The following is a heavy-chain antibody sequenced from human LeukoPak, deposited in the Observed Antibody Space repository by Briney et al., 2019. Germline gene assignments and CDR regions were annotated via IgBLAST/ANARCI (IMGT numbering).Heavy chain of an antibody. Sequence: PGRSLRLSCAASGFTFSSYAMHWVRQAPGKGLEWVAVISYDGSNKYYADSVKGRFTISRDNSKNTLYLQMNSLRAEDTAVYYCARELKRARSYFDYWGQGTLVTVSS. D-gene: IGHD1-14*01. CDR3: ARELKRARSYFDY. V-gene: IGHV3-30-3*01. CDR1: GFTFSSYA. CDR2: ISYDGSNK. J-gene: IGHJ4*02.